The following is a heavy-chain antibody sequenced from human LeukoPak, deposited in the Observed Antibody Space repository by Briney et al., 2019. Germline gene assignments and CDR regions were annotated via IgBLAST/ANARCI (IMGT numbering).Heavy chain of an antibody. CDR3: ARERIMRLRLGELSRLFDY. Sequence: PGRSLRLSCAASGFTFSSYGMHWVRQAPGKGLEWVAVIWYDGSNKYYADSVKGRSTISRDNSKNTLYLQMNSLRAEDTAVYYCARERIMRLRLGELSRLFDYWGQGTLVTVSS. V-gene: IGHV3-30*19. D-gene: IGHD3-16*02. CDR1: GFTFSSYG. CDR2: IWYDGSNK. J-gene: IGHJ4*02.